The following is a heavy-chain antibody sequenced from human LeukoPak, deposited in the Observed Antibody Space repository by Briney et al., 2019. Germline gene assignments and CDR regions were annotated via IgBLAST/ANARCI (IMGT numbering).Heavy chain of an antibody. D-gene: IGHD5-24*01. J-gene: IGHJ4*02. CDR3: AKDDAWIQFND. V-gene: IGHV3-30*04. CDR1: GFTFSSYA. Sequence: GRSLRLSCAASGFTFSSYAMHWVRQAPGKGLEWVALISYDGSNKYYADSVKARFIISRDNSKNTVYLQINSLRDEDTAVYYCAKDDAWIQFNDWGQGTLVTVSS. CDR2: ISYDGSNK.